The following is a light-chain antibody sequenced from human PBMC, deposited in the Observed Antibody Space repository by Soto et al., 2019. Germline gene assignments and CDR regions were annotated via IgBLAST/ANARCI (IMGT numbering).Light chain of an antibody. V-gene: IGLV2-14*01. CDR1: SSDVGIYNY. CDR2: DVS. J-gene: IGLJ2*01. Sequence: QSALTQPASVSWSPGQSITISCTGTSSDVGIYNYVSWYEQYPGKSPKLMIYDVSNRPSGVYYRFSGSKSGNTASLTISGLQAEDEDDYYCSAYTTSSTHVVFGGGTKLTV. CDR3: SAYTTSSTHVV.